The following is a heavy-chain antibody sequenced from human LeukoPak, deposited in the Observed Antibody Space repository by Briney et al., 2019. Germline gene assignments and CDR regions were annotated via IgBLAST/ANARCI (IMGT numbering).Heavy chain of an antibody. CDR1: GFTFSSYG. J-gene: IGHJ4*02. CDR3: AGTGKSGSYQPFDN. CDR2: ISSSSDSI. Sequence: GGSLRLSCGASGFTFSSYGMNWVRQAPGERLEWVSYISSSSDSIYYADSVKGRFTIFRDNAENSLFLQMNSLRAEDTAVYYCAGTGKSGSYQPFDNWGQGTLVTVSS. V-gene: IGHV3-48*01. D-gene: IGHD1-26*01.